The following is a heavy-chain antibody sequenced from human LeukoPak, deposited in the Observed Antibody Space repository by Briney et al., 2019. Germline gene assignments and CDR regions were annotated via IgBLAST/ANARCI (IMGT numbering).Heavy chain of an antibody. Sequence: SSVKVSCKASGGTFSSYAISWVRQAPGQGLEWMGGIIPIFGTANYAQKFQGRVTITADESTSTAYMELSSLRSEDTAVYYCARIRKKGRPVLGDGLKYYFDYWGQGTLVTVSS. CDR1: GGTFSSYA. V-gene: IGHV1-69*01. J-gene: IGHJ4*02. CDR2: IIPIFGTA. CDR3: ARIRKKGRPVLGDGLKYYFDY. D-gene: IGHD5-24*01.